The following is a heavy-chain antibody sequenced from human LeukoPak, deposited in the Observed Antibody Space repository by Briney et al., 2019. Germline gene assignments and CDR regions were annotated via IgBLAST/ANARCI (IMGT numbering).Heavy chain of an antibody. J-gene: IGHJ1*01. D-gene: IGHD6-13*01. CDR1: GFTFSSYA. CDR2: ISGGGGSI. V-gene: IGHV3-23*01. Sequence: GGSLRLSCVASGFTFSSYAMSWVRQAPGKGLEWVSGISGGGGSIHYADSVKGRFTISRDNSMNTLYLQMNSLRAEDTAVYYCAKVGYSSSWGEEYFQHWGQGTLVTVSS. CDR3: AKVGYSSSWGEEYFQH.